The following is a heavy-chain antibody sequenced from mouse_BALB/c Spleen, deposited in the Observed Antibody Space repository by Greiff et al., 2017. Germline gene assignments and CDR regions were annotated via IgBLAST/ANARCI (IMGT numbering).Heavy chain of an antibody. J-gene: IGHJ4*01. CDR2: IDPSDSET. CDR1: GYSFTSYW. V-gene: IGHV1S127*01. CDR3: GGGNGHYYAMDY. D-gene: IGHD1-1*02. Sequence: QVQLQQSGPQLVRPGASVKISCKASGYSFTSYWMHWVKQRPGQGLEWIGMIDPSDSETRLNQKFKDKATLTVDKSSSTAYMQLSSPTSEDSAVYYCGGGNGHYYAMDYWGQGTSVTVSS.